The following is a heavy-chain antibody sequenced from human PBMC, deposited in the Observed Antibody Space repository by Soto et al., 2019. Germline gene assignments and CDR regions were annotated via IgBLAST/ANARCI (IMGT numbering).Heavy chain of an antibody. J-gene: IGHJ6*02. V-gene: IGHV3-74*01. Sequence: EVQLVESGGDLVQPGGSLRLSCAASGITFSSAWMHWVRQAPGKGLVWVSRINSDGSSISYADSVKGRFTISRDNAKNTMYLQMISLRADDTAVYYCARAAGARFGLDVWGQGTTVTVSS. CDR2: INSDGSSI. CDR1: GITFSSAW. CDR3: ARAAGARFGLDV. D-gene: IGHD3-10*01.